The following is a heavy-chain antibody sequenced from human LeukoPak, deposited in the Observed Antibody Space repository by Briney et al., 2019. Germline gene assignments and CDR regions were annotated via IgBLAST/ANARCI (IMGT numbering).Heavy chain of an antibody. D-gene: IGHD3-16*02. Sequence: PSETLSLTCTVSGRSISPYYRSWIRQPPGKGLEWIGYISYSGTTNYNPSLKSRVTISVDTSSNQFSLNLSSVTAADTAVYYCAIARIGDYVWGSYRPQGFGYWGQGTLVTVSS. J-gene: IGHJ4*02. CDR3: AIARIGDYVWGSYRPQGFGY. V-gene: IGHV4-59*01. CDR2: ISYSGTT. CDR1: GRSISPYY.